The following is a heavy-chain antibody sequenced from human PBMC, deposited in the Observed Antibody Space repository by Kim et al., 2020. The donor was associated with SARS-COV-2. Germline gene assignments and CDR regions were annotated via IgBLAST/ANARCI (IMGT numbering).Heavy chain of an antibody. CDR2: ISHGGST. D-gene: IGHD6-19*01. Sequence: SETLSLTCGISSGSISDFYWAWIRQVLGKGLEWIGEISHGGSTDYNPSLQSRLTLSVDRSKNQFSLKLSSVTAADTGVYYCARGRKPRLSSSAWFRENWFDPWGRGVLVSVSS. CDR1: SGSISDFY. V-gene: IGHV4-34*01. J-gene: IGHJ5*02. CDR3: ARGRKPRLSSSAWFRENWFDP.